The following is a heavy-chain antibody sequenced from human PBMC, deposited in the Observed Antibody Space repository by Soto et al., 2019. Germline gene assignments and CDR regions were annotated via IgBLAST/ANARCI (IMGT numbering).Heavy chain of an antibody. CDR3: TRGPRASSTGRGDH. CDR2: INGDGSST. D-gene: IGHD1-1*01. J-gene: IGHJ4*02. CDR1: GFTFTTYW. Sequence: GGSLRLSCAASGFTFTTYWMHWVRQVPGKGLVWVSRINGDGSSTTYADSVKGRFTISRDNAKNTLYLQMNSLRAEDTAVYYCTRGPRASSTGRGDHWGQGTLVTVSS. V-gene: IGHV3-74*01.